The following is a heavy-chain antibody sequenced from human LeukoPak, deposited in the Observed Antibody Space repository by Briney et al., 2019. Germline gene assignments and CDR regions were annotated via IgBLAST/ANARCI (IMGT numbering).Heavy chain of an antibody. D-gene: IGHD2-21*01. V-gene: IGHV3-66*01. CDR3: ARNIPVTRWGY. J-gene: IGHJ4*02. CDR2: IYSGGST. CDR1: GGSISSYY. Sequence: PSETLSLTCTVSGGSISSYYWTWVRQAPGKGLEWVSLIYSGGSTYYADSVKGRFTISRDNSKNTVYLQMNSLRAEDTAVYYCARNIPVTRWGYWGQGTLVTVSS.